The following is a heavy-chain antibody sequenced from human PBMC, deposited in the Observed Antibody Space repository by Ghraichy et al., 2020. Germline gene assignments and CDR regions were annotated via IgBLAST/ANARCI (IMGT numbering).Heavy chain of an antibody. V-gene: IGHV3-74*01. CDR1: RVTFSNFW. CDR2: INSDGSTT. D-gene: IGHD1-14*01. J-gene: IGHJ3*02. Sequence: GESLRLSCTASRVTFSNFWMHWVRQAPGKGLVWVSRINSDGSTTNYADSVKGRFTISRDNAKNTLHLQMNSLRAEDTAMYYCARFSITRGSAFDIWGQGTMVTVSS. CDR3: ARFSITRGSAFDI.